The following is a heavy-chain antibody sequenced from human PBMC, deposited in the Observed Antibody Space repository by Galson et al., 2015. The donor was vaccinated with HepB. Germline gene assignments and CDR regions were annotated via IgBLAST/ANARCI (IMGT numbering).Heavy chain of an antibody. CDR1: GYTFTSYD. CDR2: MNPNSGNT. Sequence: SVKVSCKASGYTFTSYDINWVRQATGQGLEWMGWMNPNSGNTGYAQKFQGRVTMTRNTSISTAYMELSSLRSEDTAVYYCARAEDYYDSSGYYHHDAFDIWGQGTMVTVSS. V-gene: IGHV1-8*01. J-gene: IGHJ3*02. D-gene: IGHD3-22*01. CDR3: ARAEDYYDSSGYYHHDAFDI.